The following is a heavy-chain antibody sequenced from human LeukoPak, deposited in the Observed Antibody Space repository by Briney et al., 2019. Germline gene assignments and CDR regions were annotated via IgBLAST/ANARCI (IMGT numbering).Heavy chain of an antibody. J-gene: IGHJ3*02. Sequence: ASVKVPCKASGYTFTSHYMYWVRQAPGQGLEWMGLINPSGGSTSYAQKFLGRVTMTRDTSTSTVYMELSSLRSEDTAVYYCARYIAAAGAFDIWGQGTKVTVSS. CDR3: ARYIAAAGAFDI. CDR1: GYTFTSHY. D-gene: IGHD6-13*01. CDR2: INPSGGST. V-gene: IGHV1-46*01.